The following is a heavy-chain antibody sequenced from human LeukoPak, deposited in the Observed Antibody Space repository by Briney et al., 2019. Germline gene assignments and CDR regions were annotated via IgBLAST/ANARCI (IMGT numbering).Heavy chain of an antibody. D-gene: IGHD5-18*01. CDR3: AREVDSYGPDY. V-gene: IGHV3-30*04. Sequence: PGGSLRLSCAASGFTFSSYAMHWVRQAPGKGLEWVAVISYDGSNKYYADSVNGRFTISRDNSKNTLYLQMNSLRAEDTAVYYCAREVDSYGPDYWGQGTLVTVSS. CDR1: GFTFSSYA. CDR2: ISYDGSNK. J-gene: IGHJ4*02.